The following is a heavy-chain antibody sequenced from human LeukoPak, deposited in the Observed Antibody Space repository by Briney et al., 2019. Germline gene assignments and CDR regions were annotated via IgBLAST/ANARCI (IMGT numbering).Heavy chain of an antibody. CDR2: IYYSGTT. V-gene: IGHV4-59*01. CDR1: GGSISSYY. Sequence: PSETLSLTCTVSGGSISSYYWSWIRQPPGKGLEWIGYIYYSGTTNYNPSLKSRVTISVDTSKNQFSLKLSSVTAADTAVYYCARGQGTVTTHWGQGTLVTVSS. D-gene: IGHD4-17*01. CDR3: ARGQGTVTTH. J-gene: IGHJ4*02.